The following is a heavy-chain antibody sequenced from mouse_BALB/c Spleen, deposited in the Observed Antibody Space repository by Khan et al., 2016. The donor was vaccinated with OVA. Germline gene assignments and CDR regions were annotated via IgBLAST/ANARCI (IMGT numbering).Heavy chain of an antibody. CDR3: ARDSNFDY. CDR2: ISSGSSSI. CDR1: GFTFSRFG. J-gene: IGHJ2*01. Sequence: EVKLMESGGGLVQPGGSRKHSCAASGFTFSRFGMHWVRQAPEKGLEWVAYISSGSSSIYYADTVKGRFTISRDNPKNTLFLQMTSLRSEDTAMYYCARDSNFDYWGQGTTLTVSS. V-gene: IGHV5-17*02.